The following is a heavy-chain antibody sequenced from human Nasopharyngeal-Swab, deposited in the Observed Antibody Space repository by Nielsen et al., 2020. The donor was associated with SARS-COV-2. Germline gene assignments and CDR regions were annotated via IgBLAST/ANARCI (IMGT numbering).Heavy chain of an antibody. V-gene: IGHV4-59*01. J-gene: IGHJ4*02. CDR1: GGSISSYY. CDR3: ARAPNYILYYFDY. Sequence: ETLSLTCTVSGGSISSYYWSWIRQPPGKGLEWIGYIYYSGSTNYNPSLKSRVTISVDTSKNQFSLKLSSVTAADTAVYYCARAPNYILYYFDYWGQGTLVTVSS. CDR2: IYYSGST. D-gene: IGHD3-10*01.